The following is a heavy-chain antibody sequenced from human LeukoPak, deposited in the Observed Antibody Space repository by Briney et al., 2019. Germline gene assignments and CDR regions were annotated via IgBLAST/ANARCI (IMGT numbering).Heavy chain of an antibody. V-gene: IGHV3-11*04. CDR2: IGSSGSAI. D-gene: IGHD3-22*01. CDR1: GFTFSSYA. Sequence: GGSLRLSCAASGFTFSSYAMSWIRQAPGKGLEWVSYIGSSGSAIYYADSVKGRFTISRDNAKNSLFLQMNSLRAEDTAVYFCARRRSYYDSTGYSNDAFDIWGQGTMATVSS. CDR3: ARRRSYYDSTGYSNDAFDI. J-gene: IGHJ3*02.